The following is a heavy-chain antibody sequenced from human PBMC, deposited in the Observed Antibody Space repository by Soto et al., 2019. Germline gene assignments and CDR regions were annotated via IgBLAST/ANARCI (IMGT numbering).Heavy chain of an antibody. V-gene: IGHV4-59*01. Sequence: QVQLQDSGPGLVKPSETLSLTCTVSGGTISRYYWSWIRQPPGKGLEWIGYMYNTGSTVYNPSFKSRVTISVDTSNNQFSLKLNSVTAADTAVYYCARDLWGYCGTDCYPLDVWGQGTTVTVSS. CDR2: MYNTGST. J-gene: IGHJ6*02. CDR3: ARDLWGYCGTDCYPLDV. CDR1: GGTISRYY. D-gene: IGHD2-21*02.